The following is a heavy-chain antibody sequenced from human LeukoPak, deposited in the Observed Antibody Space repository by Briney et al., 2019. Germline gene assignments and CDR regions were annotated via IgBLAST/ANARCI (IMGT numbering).Heavy chain of an antibody. Sequence: GGSLRLSCAASGFSISDYWMSWLRQAPGKGLEWVININQDGSERYSVDSVKGRFTISRDNAKNSLYLQMNSLRAEDTAVYYCATYSTLNARDFQHWGQGTLVIVSS. CDR2: INQDGSER. CDR3: ATYSTLNARDFQH. J-gene: IGHJ1*01. D-gene: IGHD2/OR15-2a*01. CDR1: GFSISDYW. V-gene: IGHV3-7*01.